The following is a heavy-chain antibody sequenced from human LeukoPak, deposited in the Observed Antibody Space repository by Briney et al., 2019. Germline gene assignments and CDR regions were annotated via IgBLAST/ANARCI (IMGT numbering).Heavy chain of an antibody. CDR3: ARGRFLEWFFDS. D-gene: IGHD3-3*01. CDR1: GFTFSSYA. CDR2: ISGNGATT. Sequence: GGSLRLSCAASGFTFSSYAMHWVRQPPGKGLEYVSGISGNGATTNYAKSVKDRFTISRDNSKNMLYLQMGSLRTEDMALYYCARGRFLEWFFDSWGQGTLVTVSS. V-gene: IGHV3-64*01. J-gene: IGHJ4*02.